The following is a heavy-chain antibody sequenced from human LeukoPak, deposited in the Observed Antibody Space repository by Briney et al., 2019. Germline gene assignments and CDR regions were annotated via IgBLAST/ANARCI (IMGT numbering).Heavy chain of an antibody. CDR3: AREDYCRAGSCYSGLFQH. V-gene: IGHV4-59*01. CDR1: GVSTSWCY. Sequence: SSETLSLTYSLSGVSTSWCYLRWIRQPPGKGLEWIGYIYYSGTTNYNPSLKSRVTISVDTSKTQFSLEVSSESAADTAVYYCAREDYCRAGSCYSGLFQHWGQGTLVTVSS. CDR2: IYYSGTT. D-gene: IGHD2-15*01. J-gene: IGHJ1*01.